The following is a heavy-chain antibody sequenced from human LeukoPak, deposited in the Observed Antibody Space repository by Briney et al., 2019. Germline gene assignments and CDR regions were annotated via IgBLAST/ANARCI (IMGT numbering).Heavy chain of an antibody. J-gene: IGHJ4*02. CDR3: AKNAHYQGYSYGVIDY. D-gene: IGHD5-18*01. CDR1: GFTFSSYG. CDR2: IPYDGSDK. V-gene: IGHV3-30*18. Sequence: GRSLRLSCAASGFTFSSYGMHWVRQAPGKGLEWVAVIPYDGSDKYSADSVKGRFTISRDNSKNTLYLQMNSLRAEDTAVYYCAKNAHYQGYSYGVIDYWGQGTLVTVSS.